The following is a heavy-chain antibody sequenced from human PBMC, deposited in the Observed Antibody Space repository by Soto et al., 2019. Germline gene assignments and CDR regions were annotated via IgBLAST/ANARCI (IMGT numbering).Heavy chain of an antibody. J-gene: IGHJ5*02. V-gene: IGHV2-5*02. CDR2: IYWDGDE. CDR1: GFSLTTSGVG. D-gene: IGHD1-1*01. Sequence: QITLKESGPTLVKPTETLTLTCTFSGFSLTTSGVGVGWIRQPPGKALEWLALIYWDGDERYNPSLKSRLTITKDTTENRVVLKITKMDPVDTATYFCAHRLVSGDGWFDPWGQGTLVTVSS. CDR3: AHRLVSGDGWFDP.